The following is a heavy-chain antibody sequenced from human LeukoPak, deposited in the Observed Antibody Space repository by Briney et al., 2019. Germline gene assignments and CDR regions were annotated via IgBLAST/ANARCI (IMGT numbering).Heavy chain of an antibody. Sequence: SETLSLTCAVSRAAFTAYYWTWIRQPPGKGLEWIGYTHPSGNTNYSPSLKSRVTISIDTSRNQFSLKLSSVTAADTAVYYCARKAPKKGWFDPWGQGTLVTVSS. CDR1: RAAFTAYY. CDR3: ARKAPKKGWFDP. J-gene: IGHJ5*02. V-gene: IGHV4-4*09. CDR2: THPSGNT.